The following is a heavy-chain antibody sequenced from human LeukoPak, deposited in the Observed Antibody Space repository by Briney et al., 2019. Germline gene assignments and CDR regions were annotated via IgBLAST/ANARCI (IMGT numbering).Heavy chain of an antibody. CDR1: GFTFSSYA. CDR2: ISGSGGST. CDR3: AKEPRRGYYDSSGYFDY. Sequence: GGSLRLSCVASGFTFSSYAMSWVRQAPGKGLEWVSGISGSGGSTYYADSVKGRFTISRDNSKNTLYLQMSSLRAEDTAVYYCAKEPRRGYYDSSGYFDYWGQGTLVTVFS. J-gene: IGHJ4*02. V-gene: IGHV3-23*01. D-gene: IGHD3-22*01.